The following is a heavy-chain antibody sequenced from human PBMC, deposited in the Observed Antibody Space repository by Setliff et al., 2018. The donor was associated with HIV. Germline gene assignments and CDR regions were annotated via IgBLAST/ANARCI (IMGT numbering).Heavy chain of an antibody. V-gene: IGHV3-30*02. J-gene: IGHJ3*02. CDR1: GFTFSSYW. D-gene: IGHD6-19*01. CDR2: IRHDGSNK. CDR3: ARPMEIGRHPVAGQRDAFDI. Sequence: GGSLRLSCAASGFTFSSYWMHWVRQTPGKGLEWVAFIRHDGSNKYYADSVKGRFTISRDNSKNTLYLQMNSLRAEDTAVYYCARPMEIGRHPVAGQRDAFDIWGQGTMVTVSS.